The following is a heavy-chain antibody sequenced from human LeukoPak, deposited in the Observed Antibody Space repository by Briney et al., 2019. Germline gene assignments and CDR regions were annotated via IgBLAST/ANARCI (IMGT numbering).Heavy chain of an antibody. Sequence: SETLSLTCAVYGGSFSGYYWSWIRQPPGKGLEWIGEINHSGSTNYNPSLKSRVTISVDTSKNQFSLKLRSVTAADTAVYYCARGSAEAEYTFDYWGQGTLVTVSS. J-gene: IGHJ4*02. CDR1: GGSFSGYY. CDR3: ARGSAEAEYTFDY. D-gene: IGHD2/OR15-2a*01. CDR2: INHSGST. V-gene: IGHV4-34*01.